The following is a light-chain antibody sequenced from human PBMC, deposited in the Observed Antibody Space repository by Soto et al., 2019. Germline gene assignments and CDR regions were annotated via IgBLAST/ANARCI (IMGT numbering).Light chain of an antibody. V-gene: IGKV1-39*01. Sequence: DIQMTQYPSSLSASVGDRVTITCRSSQSISSYLNWYHQKTGKAPKLLIYAASSLQRGVPARVSGSGSGTELTRTISSLEPEDFELYCCQQCYSTPLTFGGGNNGESK. CDR2: AAS. CDR1: QSISSY. CDR3: QQCYSTPLT. J-gene: IGKJ4*01.